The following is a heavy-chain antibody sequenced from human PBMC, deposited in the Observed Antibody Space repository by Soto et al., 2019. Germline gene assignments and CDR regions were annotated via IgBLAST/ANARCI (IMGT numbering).Heavy chain of an antibody. CDR3: ARDYRRQRFLEGDYYYYGMDV. J-gene: IGHJ6*02. V-gene: IGHV4-61*01. Sequence: SETLSLTCTVSGGSVSSGNYYWSWIRQPPGKGLEWIGYIYYSGSTSYNPSLKSRVTMSADTSKNQFSLKLSSVTAADTAVSYCARDYRRQRFLEGDYYYYGMDVWGQGTTVTVSS. D-gene: IGHD3-3*01. CDR1: GGSVSSGNYY. CDR2: IYYSGST.